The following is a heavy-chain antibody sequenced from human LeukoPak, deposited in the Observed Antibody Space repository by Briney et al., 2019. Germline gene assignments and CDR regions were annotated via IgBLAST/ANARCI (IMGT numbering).Heavy chain of an antibody. CDR2: INPNTGGT. Sequence: GASVKVSCKASGYTFTSYYMHWVRQAPGQGLEWMGWINPNTGGTNYAQKFQGRVTMTTDTSISTAYMELSSLRSDDTAVYYCASGPSDLGSSSQYWGQGTLVTVSS. CDR3: ASGPSDLGSSSQY. CDR1: GYTFTSYY. J-gene: IGHJ4*02. V-gene: IGHV1-2*02. D-gene: IGHD6-6*01.